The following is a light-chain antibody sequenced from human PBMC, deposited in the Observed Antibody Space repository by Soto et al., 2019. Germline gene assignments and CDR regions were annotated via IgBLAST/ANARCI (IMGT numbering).Light chain of an antibody. CDR1: QNLSSGY. V-gene: IGKV3-20*01. Sequence: EIVLTQSPGTLSLSPGERATLSCRASQNLSSGYLAWYQQKPGQAPRILIYAASSRATGIPDRFSGSGSGTDFSLTISRLEPEDFAVYYCQQYDTSPLTFGQGTKVE. CDR2: AAS. J-gene: IGKJ1*01. CDR3: QQYDTSPLT.